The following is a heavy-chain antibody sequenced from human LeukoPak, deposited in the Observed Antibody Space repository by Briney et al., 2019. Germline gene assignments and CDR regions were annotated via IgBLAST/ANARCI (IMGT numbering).Heavy chain of an antibody. D-gene: IGHD1-26*01. CDR2: IYDSGST. V-gene: IGHV4-59*11. J-gene: IGHJ4*02. CDR1: GGSIRSHY. CDR3: ARDLGATGYFDY. Sequence: PSETLSLTCTVSGGSIRSHYWSWTRQPPGQGLEWIGYIYDSGSTNYNPSLKSRVTISVDTSKNQFSLKLSSVTAADTAVYYCARDLGATGYFDYWGQGTLVTVSS.